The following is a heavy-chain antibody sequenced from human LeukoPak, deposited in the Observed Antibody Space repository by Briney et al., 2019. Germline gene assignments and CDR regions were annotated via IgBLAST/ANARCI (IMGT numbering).Heavy chain of an antibody. CDR2: IRYDGSNK. J-gene: IGHJ6*02. V-gene: IGHV3-30*02. CDR3: AKDFHSSSWYVYYYYGMDV. Sequence: GGSLGLSCAASGFTFSSYGMHWVRQAPGKGLEWVAFIRYDGSNKYYADSVKGRFTISRDNSKNALYLQMNSLRAEDTAVYYCAKDFHSSSWYVYYYYGMDVWGQGATVTVSS. CDR1: GFTFSSYG. D-gene: IGHD6-13*01.